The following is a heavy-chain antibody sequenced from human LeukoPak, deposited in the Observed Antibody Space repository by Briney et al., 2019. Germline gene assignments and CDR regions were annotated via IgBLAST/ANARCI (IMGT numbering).Heavy chain of an antibody. CDR1: GFTFSSYA. J-gene: IGHJ4*02. D-gene: IGHD3-10*01. Sequence: GGSLRLSCAASGFTFSSYAMSWVRQAPGKGLEWVSGISGSGGSTHYADSVKGRFTISRDNAKNPLYLQMNSLRAEDTAVYYCARIRMSMLRGDFDYWGQGTLVTVSS. CDR2: ISGSGGST. V-gene: IGHV3-23*01. CDR3: ARIRMSMLRGDFDY.